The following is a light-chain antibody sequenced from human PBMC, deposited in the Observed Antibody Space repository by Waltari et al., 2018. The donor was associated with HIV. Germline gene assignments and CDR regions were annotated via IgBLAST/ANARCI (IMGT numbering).Light chain of an antibody. Sequence: DVVLTQSPLSLPVTLGQPASISCGSSQGLVYTDGETYLTWFQQRPGQSPRRLSYKVSNRDSRAPDRFSGSGSGTNFTLTISRVEAEDVGLYYCMQGTHWPHTFGQGTKLEI. CDR1: QGLVYTDGETY. J-gene: IGKJ2*01. CDR2: KVS. CDR3: MQGTHWPHT. V-gene: IGKV2-30*01.